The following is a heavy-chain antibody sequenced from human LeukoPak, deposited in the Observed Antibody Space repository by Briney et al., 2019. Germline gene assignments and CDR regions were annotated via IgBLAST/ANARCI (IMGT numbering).Heavy chain of an antibody. Sequence: GGSLRLSCAASGFTFSSYSMNWVRQAPGKGLEWVSYISSSSSTIYYADSVKGRFTISRDNAKNSLYLQMNSLRAEDTAVYYCAKDIRRSSSGGVRTDYWGQGTLVTVSS. CDR2: ISSSSSTI. D-gene: IGHD6-13*01. CDR3: AKDIRRSSSGGVRTDY. CDR1: GFTFSSYS. V-gene: IGHV3-48*01. J-gene: IGHJ4*02.